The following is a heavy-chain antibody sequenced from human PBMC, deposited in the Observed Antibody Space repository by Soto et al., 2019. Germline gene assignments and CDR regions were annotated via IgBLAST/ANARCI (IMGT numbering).Heavy chain of an antibody. CDR3: GLYDFWSGYMDV. CDR2: IYSGGST. CDR1: GFTVSSNY. D-gene: IGHD3-3*01. Sequence: EVQLVESGGGLVQPGGSLRLSCAASGFTVSSNYMSWVRQAPGKGLEWGSVIYSGGSTYYADSVKGRFTISRNNSKNTPYPQMNSLRGEDKAVYYCGLYDFWSGYMDVWGKGTTVTVSS. J-gene: IGHJ6*03. V-gene: IGHV3-66*01.